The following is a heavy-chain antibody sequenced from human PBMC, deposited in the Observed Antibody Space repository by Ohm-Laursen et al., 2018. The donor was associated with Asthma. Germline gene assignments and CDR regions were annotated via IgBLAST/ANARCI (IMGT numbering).Heavy chain of an antibody. CDR1: GFTFSSYG. CDR2: IAYDGSNK. J-gene: IGHJ1*01. Sequence: SLRLSCAASGFTFSSYGMHWVRQARGKGLEWVAVIAYDGSNKYYADSMKGRFTISRDNSKNTLFLQMNTLRGEDTAVYYCARAGYSIGLHTARECWGQGTLVTVSS. D-gene: IGHD5-18*01. CDR3: ARAGYSIGLHTAREC. V-gene: IGHV3-30*03.